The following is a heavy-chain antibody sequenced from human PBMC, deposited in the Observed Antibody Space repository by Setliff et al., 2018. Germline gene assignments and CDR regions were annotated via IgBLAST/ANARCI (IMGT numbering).Heavy chain of an antibody. D-gene: IGHD3-10*01. V-gene: IGHV1-2*02. CDR1: VYSFSGYY. Sequence: ASVKVSCKTSVYSFSGYYIHWVRQAPGQGLEWMGWINTNNGGTKYAQTFQGRVTMTRDTSITTAYMELSRLTSDDTAVYYCAKTKGFGDGWFDPWGQGTLVTVSS. CDR3: AKTKGFGDGWFDP. J-gene: IGHJ5*02. CDR2: INTNNGGT.